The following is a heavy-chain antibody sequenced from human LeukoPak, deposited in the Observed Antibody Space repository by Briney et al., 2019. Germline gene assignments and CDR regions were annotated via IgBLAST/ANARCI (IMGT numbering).Heavy chain of an antibody. D-gene: IGHD6-13*01. V-gene: IGHV1-46*01. CDR2: INPSGGST. J-gene: IGHJ5*02. Sequence: ASVKVSCKASGYTFTSYYMHWVRQAPGQGLEWMGIINPSGGSTSYAQKFQGRVTITADKSTSTAYMELSSLRSEDTAVYYCARDQASDSWYRGWFDPWGQGTLVTVSS. CDR1: GYTFTSYY. CDR3: ARDQASDSWYRGWFDP.